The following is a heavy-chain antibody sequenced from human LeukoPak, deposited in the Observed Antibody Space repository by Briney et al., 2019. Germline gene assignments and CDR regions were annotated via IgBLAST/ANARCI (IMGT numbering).Heavy chain of an antibody. V-gene: IGHV4-34*01. J-gene: IGHJ5*02. Sequence: SETLSLTCGVYGGSLSGYYWSWVRQPPGKELEWIGESNRSGGTNYRSSLKTRATISVDTSKNQFSLRLTSVTAADTAVYYCARGVYNIVVVAAKLVRNNWFDPWGQGTPVIVSS. CDR2: SNRSGGT. CDR3: ARGVYNIVVVAAKLVRNNWFDP. D-gene: IGHD2-15*01. CDR1: GGSLSGYY.